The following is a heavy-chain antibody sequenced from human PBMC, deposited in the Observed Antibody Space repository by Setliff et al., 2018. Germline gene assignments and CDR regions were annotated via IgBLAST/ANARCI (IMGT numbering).Heavy chain of an antibody. Sequence: LSCAASTFTLGTYSMHWVRQAPGKGLAWVSSISPYSDYIYYADSVKGRFTISRDNAKNSLYLQMNSLGAEDTAVYFCARSPANGGHDAFDVWGQGTMVTVSS. V-gene: IGHV3-21*06. J-gene: IGHJ3*01. CDR3: ARSPANGGHDAFDV. D-gene: IGHD6-25*01. CDR1: TFTLGTYS. CDR2: ISPYSDYI.